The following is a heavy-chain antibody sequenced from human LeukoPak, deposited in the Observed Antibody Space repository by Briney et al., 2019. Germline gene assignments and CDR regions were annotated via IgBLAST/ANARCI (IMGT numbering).Heavy chain of an antibody. CDR2: IYYSGST. CDR1: GGSISSGGYY. Sequence: SQTLSLTCTVSGGSISSGGYYWSWIRQHPGKGLEWIGYIYYSGSTYYNPSLKSRVTISVDTSKNQFSLKLSSVAAADTAAYYCARDPTVTQGSFDIWGQGTMVTVSS. D-gene: IGHD4-17*01. CDR3: ARDPTVTQGSFDI. V-gene: IGHV4-31*03. J-gene: IGHJ3*02.